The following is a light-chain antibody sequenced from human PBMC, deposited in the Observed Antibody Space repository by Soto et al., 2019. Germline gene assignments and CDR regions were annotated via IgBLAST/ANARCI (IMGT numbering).Light chain of an antibody. V-gene: IGKV1-27*01. CDR3: QKSNIAPSWT. Sequence: TCRSGAPSRFSGSGSGTDFTPTISSLQPEDVATYYRQKSNIAPSWTFGQGTKVEIK. J-gene: IGKJ1*01.